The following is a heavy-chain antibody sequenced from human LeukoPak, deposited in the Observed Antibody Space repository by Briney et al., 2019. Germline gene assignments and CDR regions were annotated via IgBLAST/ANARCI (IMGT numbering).Heavy chain of an antibody. CDR2: INPSGGST. D-gene: IGHD2-2*01. CDR3: ARGPGYCSSTSCYFPLDY. Sequence: GASVKVSCKASGYTFTSYYMHWVRQAPGQGLEWMGIINPSGGSTSYAQKFQGRVTITRDTSASTAYMELSSLRSEDTAVYYCARGPGYCSSTSCYFPLDYWGQGTLVTVSS. CDR1: GYTFTSYY. J-gene: IGHJ4*02. V-gene: IGHV1-46*01.